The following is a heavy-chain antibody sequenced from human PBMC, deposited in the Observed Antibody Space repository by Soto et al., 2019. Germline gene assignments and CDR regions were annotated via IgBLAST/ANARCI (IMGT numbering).Heavy chain of an antibody. CDR2: IYYSGST. V-gene: IGHV4-31*03. Sequence: SETLSLTCTVSGGSISSGGYCWSWIRQHPGKGLEWIGYIYYSGSTYYNPSLKSRVTISVDTSKNQFSLKLSSATAADTAVYYCAREPNVLSGVRALGGMDVWGQGTTVTVSS. CDR3: AREPNVLSGVRALGGMDV. CDR1: GGSISSGGYC. D-gene: IGHD3-10*01. J-gene: IGHJ6*02.